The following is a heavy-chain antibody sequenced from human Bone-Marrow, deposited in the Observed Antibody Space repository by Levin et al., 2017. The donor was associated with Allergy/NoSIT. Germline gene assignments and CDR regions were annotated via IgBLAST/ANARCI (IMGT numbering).Heavy chain of an antibody. J-gene: IGHJ6*03. D-gene: IGHD4-17*01. CDR2: LDGSSGKT. Sequence: GGSLRLPCRISGFIFADYAMNWVRQAPGRGLEWVSSLDGSSGKTHYADSVKGRFTISREYSKNTLFLQMNSLRVEDTARYYCAKAGTTVMLDYSYLDVWGEGTAVTVSS. V-gene: IGHV3-23*01. CDR1: GFIFADYA. CDR3: AKAGTTVMLDYSYLDV.